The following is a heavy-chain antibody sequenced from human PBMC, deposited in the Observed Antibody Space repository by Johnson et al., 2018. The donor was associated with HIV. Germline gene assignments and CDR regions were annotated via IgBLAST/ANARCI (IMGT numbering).Heavy chain of an antibody. CDR1: GFTFEDYG. CDR3: ARGVVLTMIVVVITEAFDI. Sequence: VQLVESGGGVVRPGGSLRLSCAASGFTFEDYGMSWVRQAPGKGLEWVSGINWNGGSTGYADSLKGRFTISRDNSKNTLFLQMSSLRPEDTAVYYCARGVVLTMIVVVITEAFDIWGRGTMVTVSS. V-gene: IGHV3-20*04. D-gene: IGHD3-22*01. CDR2: INWNGGST. J-gene: IGHJ3*02.